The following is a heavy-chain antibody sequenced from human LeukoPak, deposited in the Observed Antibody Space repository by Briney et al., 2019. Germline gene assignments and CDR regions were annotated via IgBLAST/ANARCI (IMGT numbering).Heavy chain of an antibody. J-gene: IGHJ4*02. V-gene: IGHV5-51*01. D-gene: IGHD3-22*01. CDR3: ARHGLDYYDQS. CDR2: IYPGDSDT. CDR1: GYSFTSYW. Sequence: GESLRTSCKGSGYSFTSYWIGWVRQMPGKGLEWMGIIYPGDSDTRYSPSFQGQVTISADKPISTAYLQWSSLKASDTAMYYCARHGLDYYDQSWGQGTLVTVSS.